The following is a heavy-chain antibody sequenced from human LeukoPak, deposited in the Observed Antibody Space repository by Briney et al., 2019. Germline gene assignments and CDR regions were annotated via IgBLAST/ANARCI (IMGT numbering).Heavy chain of an antibody. Sequence: NPSETLSLTCTVSGGSISSYYWSWIRQPPGKGLEWIGYIYYSGSTNYNPSLKSRVTISVDTSKNQFSLKLSSVTAADTAVYYCARSHSVWTSFGYWGQGTLVTVSS. CDR1: GGSISSYY. D-gene: IGHD3/OR15-3a*01. CDR3: ARSHSVWTSFGY. J-gene: IGHJ4*02. CDR2: IYYSGST. V-gene: IGHV4-59*01.